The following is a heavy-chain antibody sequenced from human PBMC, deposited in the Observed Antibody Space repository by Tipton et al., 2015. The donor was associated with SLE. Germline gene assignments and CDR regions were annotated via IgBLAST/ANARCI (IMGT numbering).Heavy chain of an antibody. Sequence: SLRLSCAASGFTFVDYAMHWVRQAPGKGLEWVSGVNWNSDKIDYADSVKGRFTVSRDNAKTSLYLQMNSLRPEDTAVYFCAKDLGAVTGTIDYWGQGTLVTVSS. CDR2: VNWNSDKI. CDR3: AKDLGAVTGTIDY. V-gene: IGHV3-9*01. CDR1: GFTFVDYA. J-gene: IGHJ4*02. D-gene: IGHD6-19*01.